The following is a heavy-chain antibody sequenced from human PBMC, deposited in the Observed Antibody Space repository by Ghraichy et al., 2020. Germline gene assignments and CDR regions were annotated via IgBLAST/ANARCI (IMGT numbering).Heavy chain of an antibody. J-gene: IGHJ4*02. CDR1: GFTFSSYG. Sequence: GGSLRLSCAASGFTFSSYGMHWVRQAPGKGLEWVTFISYDGSNKYYADSIKGRFTISRDNSKNTLYLQMNSLRAEDTAVYYCAKQFSYALLVDDWGQGTLVTVSS. V-gene: IGHV3-30*18. CDR3: AKQFSYALLVDD. CDR2: ISYDGSNK. D-gene: IGHD5-18*01.